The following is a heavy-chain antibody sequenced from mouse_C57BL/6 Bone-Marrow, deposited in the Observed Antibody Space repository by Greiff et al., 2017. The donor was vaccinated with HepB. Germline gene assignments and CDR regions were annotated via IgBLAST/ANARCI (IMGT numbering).Heavy chain of an antibody. J-gene: IGHJ2*01. CDR3: AKHYYGNY. CDR1: GFTFSDSG. CDR2: ISSGSSTI. D-gene: IGHD1-1*01. Sequence: EVKLVESGGGLVKPGGSLKLSCAASGFTFSDSGMHWVRQAPEKGVEWVAYISSGSSTIYYADTVKCRFTISRDNAKNTLFLQVTSLRSEDTAMYYCAKHYYGNYWGQGTTLTVSS. V-gene: IGHV5-17*01.